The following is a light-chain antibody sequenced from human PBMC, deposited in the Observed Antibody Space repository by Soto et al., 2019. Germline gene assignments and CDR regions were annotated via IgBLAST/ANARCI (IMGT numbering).Light chain of an antibody. Sequence: QSVLTQPASVSGSPGQSITISCIGTSSDVGGYNFVSWYQQHPGKAPKLMIYDVSNRPSGVSNRFSGSKSGNTASLTISGLQAEDEADYYCSSYTSRNTLVFGTGTKVTVL. CDR3: SSYTSRNTLV. CDR1: SSDVGGYNF. J-gene: IGLJ1*01. V-gene: IGLV2-14*01. CDR2: DVS.